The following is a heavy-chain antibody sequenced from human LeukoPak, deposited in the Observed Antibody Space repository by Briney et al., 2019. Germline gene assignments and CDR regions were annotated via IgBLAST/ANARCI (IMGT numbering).Heavy chain of an antibody. Sequence: GGSLRLSCIVSGFTFSSYAMSWVRQAPGKGLEWVSAISGSGGSTYYADSVKGRLTISRDNSKNTLFLQMNSLRAEDTAVYYCAKDVRSFATQSCYPYYFDYWGQGTLVTVSS. J-gene: IGHJ4*02. CDR3: AKDVRSFATQSCYPYYFDY. D-gene: IGHD2-15*01. CDR1: GFTFSSYA. V-gene: IGHV3-23*01. CDR2: ISGSGGST.